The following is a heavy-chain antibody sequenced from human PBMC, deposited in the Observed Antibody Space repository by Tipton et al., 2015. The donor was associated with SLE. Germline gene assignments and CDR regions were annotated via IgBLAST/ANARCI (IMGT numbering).Heavy chain of an antibody. CDR3: ARVGGSYYGKGYFQH. CDR2: ISGYTGNT. V-gene: IGHV1-18*01. Sequence: QSGPEVKKPGASVKVSCNASGYTFTSFGISWVRQAPGQGLEWMGWISGYTGNTNYAQKLQGRVTMTTDTSTSTAYMELRSLRSDDTAVYYCARVGGSYYGKGYFQHWGQGTLVTVSS. J-gene: IGHJ1*01. D-gene: IGHD1-26*01. CDR1: GYTFTSFG.